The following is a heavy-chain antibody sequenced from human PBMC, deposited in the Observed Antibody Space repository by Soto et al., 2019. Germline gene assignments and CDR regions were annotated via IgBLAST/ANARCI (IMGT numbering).Heavy chain of an antibody. CDR3: AKTAISAYVDTAKVNDY. CDR2: ISGSGGST. V-gene: IGHV3-23*01. J-gene: IGHJ4*02. CDR1: GFTFSSYA. Sequence: GGSLRLSCAASGFTFSSYAMSWVRQAPGKGLEWVSAISGSGGSTYYADSVKGRFTISRDNSKNTLYLQMNSLRAEDTAVYYCAKTAISAYVDTAKVNDYWGQGTLVTVSS. D-gene: IGHD5-18*01.